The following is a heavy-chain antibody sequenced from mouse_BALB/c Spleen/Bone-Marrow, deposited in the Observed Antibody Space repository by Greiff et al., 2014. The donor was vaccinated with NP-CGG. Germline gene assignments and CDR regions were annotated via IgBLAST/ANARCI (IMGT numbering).Heavy chain of an antibody. V-gene: IGHV1S137*01. CDR3: ARGGSTMITTFAY. D-gene: IGHD2-4*01. CDR2: ISTYYGDA. CDR1: GYTFTDYA. J-gene: IGHJ3*01. Sequence: QVQLKESGAELVRPGVSVKISCKGSGYTFTDYAMHWVKQSHAKSLEWIGVISTYYGDASYNQKFKGKATMTADKSSGTAYMELARLTSEDSAIYYCARGGSTMITTFAYWGQGTLVTVSA.